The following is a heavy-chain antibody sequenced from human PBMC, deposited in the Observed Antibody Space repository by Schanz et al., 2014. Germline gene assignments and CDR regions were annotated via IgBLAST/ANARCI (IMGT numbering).Heavy chain of an antibody. CDR1: GFTFNNYG. V-gene: IGHV3-33*06. Sequence: QVQLVESGGGVVRPGRSLRLSCAASGFTFNNYGMHWVRQAPGKGLEWVAVIWYDGTDRYYADSVKGRFTISRDNSKNTLYLQRNSRRAEDTAVYYCAKGAMAARPLLPTDYYFYGTDIWGQGTTVTVSS. CDR3: AKGAMAARPLLPTDYYFYGTDI. CDR2: IWYDGTDR. D-gene: IGHD6-6*01. J-gene: IGHJ6*02.